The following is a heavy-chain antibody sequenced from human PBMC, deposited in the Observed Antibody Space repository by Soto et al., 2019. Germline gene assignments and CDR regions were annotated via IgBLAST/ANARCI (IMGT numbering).Heavy chain of an antibody. Sequence: CGSLRLSCAASGFTFSNAWMSWVRQAPGKGLEWVGRIKSKTDGGTTDYAAPVKGRFTISRDDSKNSVYLQMNSLKTEDTAVYYCVRATYFSDSSGYTRCFDYRGQGTLVTVSS. V-gene: IGHV3-15*01. J-gene: IGHJ4*02. CDR3: VRATYFSDSSGYTRCFDY. CDR2: IKSKTDGGTT. D-gene: IGHD3-22*01. CDR1: GFTFSNAW.